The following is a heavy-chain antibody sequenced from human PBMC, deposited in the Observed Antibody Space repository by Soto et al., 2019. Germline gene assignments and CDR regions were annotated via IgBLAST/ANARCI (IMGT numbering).Heavy chain of an antibody. V-gene: IGHV3-48*02. CDR2: ISSSSSTI. Sequence: EVQLVESGGGLVQPGGSLRLSCAVSGFTFSSFSMNWVRQAPGKGLEWVSYISSSSSTIYYADSVKGRFTISRDNAKNSLYLQMNSLRDEDTAVYYCARESAHYLNWFDPWGQGTLVTVSS. CDR1: GFTFSSFS. J-gene: IGHJ5*02. D-gene: IGHD1-26*01. CDR3: ARESAHYLNWFDP.